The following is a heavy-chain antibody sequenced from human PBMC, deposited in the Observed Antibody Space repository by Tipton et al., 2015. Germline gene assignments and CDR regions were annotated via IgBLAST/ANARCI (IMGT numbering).Heavy chain of an antibody. Sequence: GLVKPSQTLSLTCDISGDSVSSSTSAWNWIRQSPSRGLEWLGNTYYRSKWYSDYAVSVKSRITINSDTSKNQLSLQLNSVTPEDTAVYYCARHYCSGDTCYHFDYWGQGTLVTVSS. D-gene: IGHD2-15*01. CDR3: ARHYCSGDTCYHFDY. J-gene: IGHJ4*02. CDR2: TYYRSKWYS. V-gene: IGHV6-1*01. CDR1: GDSVSSSTSA.